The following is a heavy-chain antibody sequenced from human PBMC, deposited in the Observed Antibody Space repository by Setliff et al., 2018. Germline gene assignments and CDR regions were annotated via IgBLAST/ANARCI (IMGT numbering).Heavy chain of an antibody. CDR2: ISSSSSYI. D-gene: IGHD4-17*01. J-gene: IGHJ4*02. CDR1: GFTFSSYI. V-gene: IGHV3-21*01. Sequence: GGSLRLSCAASGFTFSSYIMNWVRQAPGKGLEWVSSISSSSSYIYYADSVKGRFTISRDNAKNSLYLQMNSLRAEDTAVYYCATSYYGDYETDYWGQGTLVTVSS. CDR3: ATSYYGDYETDY.